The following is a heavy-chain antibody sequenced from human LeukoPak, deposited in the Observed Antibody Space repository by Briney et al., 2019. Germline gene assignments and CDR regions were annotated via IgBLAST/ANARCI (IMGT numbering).Heavy chain of an antibody. D-gene: IGHD3-10*01. V-gene: IGHV4-59*12. Sequence: SETLSLTCTVSGGSISSYYWSWIRQPPGKGLEWIGYIYYSGSTNYIPSLKSRVTISVDTSKNQFSLKLSSVTAADTAVYYCARDHNQYYYGSGVSGGWFDPWGQGTLVTVSS. CDR2: IYYSGST. CDR1: GGSISSYY. CDR3: ARDHNQYYYGSGVSGGWFDP. J-gene: IGHJ5*02.